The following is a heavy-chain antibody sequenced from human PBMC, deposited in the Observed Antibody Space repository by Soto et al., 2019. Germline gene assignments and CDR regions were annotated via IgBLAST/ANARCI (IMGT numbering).Heavy chain of an antibody. CDR2: IYYSGST. Sequence: SETLSLTCTVSGGSISSYYWSWIRQPPGKGLEWIGYIYYSGSTNYNPSLKSRVTISVDTSKNQFSLKLSSVTAADTAVYYCARDRWELLQFPPRSDYYGMDVWGQGTTVTVSS. D-gene: IGHD1-26*01. V-gene: IGHV4-59*01. J-gene: IGHJ6*02. CDR3: ARDRWELLQFPPRSDYYGMDV. CDR1: GGSISSYY.